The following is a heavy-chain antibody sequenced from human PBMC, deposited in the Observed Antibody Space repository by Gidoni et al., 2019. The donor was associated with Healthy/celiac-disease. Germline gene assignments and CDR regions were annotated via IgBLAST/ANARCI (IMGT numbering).Heavy chain of an antibody. Sequence: QVQLQQWGAGLLKPSETLSLTCAVYGGSFSGYYWSWIRQPPGKGLEWIGEINHSGSTNYNPSLKSRVTISVDTSKNQFSLKLSSVTAADTAVYYCARANYYDFWSGYSAYYGMDVWGQGTTVTVSS. D-gene: IGHD3-3*01. CDR3: ARANYYDFWSGYSAYYGMDV. J-gene: IGHJ6*02. V-gene: IGHV4-34*02. CDR2: INHSGST. CDR1: GGSFSGYY.